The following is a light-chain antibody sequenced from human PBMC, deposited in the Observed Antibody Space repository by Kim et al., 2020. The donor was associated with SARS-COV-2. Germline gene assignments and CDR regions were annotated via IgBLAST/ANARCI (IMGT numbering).Light chain of an antibody. Sequence: SSELTQDPAVSVALGQTVRITCQGDSLRSYYASWYQQKPGQAPVLVIYGKNNRPSGIPDRFSGSSSGNTASLTITGAQAEDEADYYCNSRDNSGPLVFGGGTQLTVL. V-gene: IGLV3-19*01. CDR1: SLRSYY. CDR2: GKN. J-gene: IGLJ2*01. CDR3: NSRDNSGPLV.